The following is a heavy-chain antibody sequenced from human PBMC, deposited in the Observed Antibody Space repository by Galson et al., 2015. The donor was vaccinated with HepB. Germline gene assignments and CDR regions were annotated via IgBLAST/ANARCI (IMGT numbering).Heavy chain of an antibody. J-gene: IGHJ4*02. Sequence: SLRLSCAVSGFTFSSYYMSWVRQAPGKGLEWVANIKQDGGEKHYLDSVKGRFTISGDNAKNSLYLQMNSLRAEDTAVYYCARAGVRTPSRHYFDYWGQGALVTVSS. CDR3: ARAGVRTPSRHYFDY. D-gene: IGHD2-8*01. V-gene: IGHV3-7*01. CDR1: GFTFSSYY. CDR2: IKQDGGEK.